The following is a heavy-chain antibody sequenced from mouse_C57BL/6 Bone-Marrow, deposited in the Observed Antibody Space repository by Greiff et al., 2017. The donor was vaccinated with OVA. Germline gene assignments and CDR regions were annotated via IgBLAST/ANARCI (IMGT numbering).Heavy chain of an antibody. CDR3: TPYYYGSSYGAY. CDR1: GFNIKDDY. J-gene: IGHJ3*01. Sequence: VQLQQSGAELVGPGASVKLSCTASGFNIKDDYMHWVKQRPEQGLEWIGWIDPENGDTEYASKFQGKATITADTSSNTAYLQLSSLTSEDTAVYYCTPYYYGSSYGAYWGQGTLVTVSA. V-gene: IGHV14-4*01. D-gene: IGHD1-1*01. CDR2: IDPENGDT.